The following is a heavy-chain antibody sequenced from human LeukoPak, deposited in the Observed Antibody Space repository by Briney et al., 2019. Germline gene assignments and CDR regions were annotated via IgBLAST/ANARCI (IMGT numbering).Heavy chain of an antibody. Sequence: SETLSLTCAVYGGSLSGYYWSWLRQPPGKGLEWIGEINHSGSTNYNPSLKSRVTISVDTSKNQFSLKLSSVTAADTAVYYCARKFNSRYFDLWGRGTLVTVSS. J-gene: IGHJ2*01. D-gene: IGHD4-23*01. CDR1: GGSLSGYY. CDR2: INHSGST. CDR3: ARKFNSRYFDL. V-gene: IGHV4-34*01.